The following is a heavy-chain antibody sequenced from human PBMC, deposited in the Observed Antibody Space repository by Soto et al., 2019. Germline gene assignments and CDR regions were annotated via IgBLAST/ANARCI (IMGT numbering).Heavy chain of an antibody. CDR3: AKDYQRVTMIVAY. CDR2: ISYDGSSK. V-gene: IGHV3-30*18. D-gene: IGHD3-22*01. J-gene: IGHJ4*02. CDR1: GFTFSSYG. Sequence: GGSLRLSCAASGFTFSSYGMHWVRQAPGKGLEWVAVISYDGSSKYYADSVKGRFTISRDNSKNTLYLQMNSLRAEDTAVYYCAKDYQRVTMIVAYWGQGTLVTVSS.